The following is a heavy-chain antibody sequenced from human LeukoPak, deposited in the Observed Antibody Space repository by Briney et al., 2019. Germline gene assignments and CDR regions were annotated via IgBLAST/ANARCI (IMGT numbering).Heavy chain of an antibody. Sequence: GGSLRLSCAASGFTFSDYYMSWSRQAPGKGLEWVSYISSSGSTIYYADSVKGRFTISRDNAKNSLYLQMNSLRAEDTAVYYCARAITFHVDAFDIWGQGTMVTVSS. CDR1: GFTFSDYY. J-gene: IGHJ3*02. D-gene: IGHD3-16*01. CDR2: ISSSGSTI. CDR3: ARAITFHVDAFDI. V-gene: IGHV3-11*01.